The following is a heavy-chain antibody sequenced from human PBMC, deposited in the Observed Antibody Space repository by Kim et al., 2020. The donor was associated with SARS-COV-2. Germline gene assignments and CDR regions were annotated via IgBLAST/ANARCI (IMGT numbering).Heavy chain of an antibody. CDR1: GFTFSSYA. Sequence: GGSLRLSCAASGFTFSSYAMHWVRQAPGKGLEWVAVISYDGSNKYYADSVKGRFTISRDNSKNTLYLQMNSLRAEDTAVYYCAREPGIAAAGTSSGPGGFDPWGQGTLVTVSS. CDR2: ISYDGSNK. CDR3: AREPGIAAAGTSSGPGGFDP. J-gene: IGHJ5*02. V-gene: IGHV3-30*04. D-gene: IGHD6-13*01.